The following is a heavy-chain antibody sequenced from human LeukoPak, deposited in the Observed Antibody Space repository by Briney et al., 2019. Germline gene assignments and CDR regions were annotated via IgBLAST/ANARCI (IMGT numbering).Heavy chain of an antibody. V-gene: IGHV3-30*04. CDR3: ARLEGSGKLGWFDP. D-gene: IGHD3-10*01. CDR2: ISYDGSNK. CDR1: GFTFSSYA. Sequence: GGYLRLSCAASGFTFSSYAMHWVRQAPGKGLEWVAVISYDGSNKYYTDSVKGRFTISRDNSKSTLYLQMNSLRAEDTAVYYCARLEGSGKLGWFDPWGQGTLVTVSS. J-gene: IGHJ5*02.